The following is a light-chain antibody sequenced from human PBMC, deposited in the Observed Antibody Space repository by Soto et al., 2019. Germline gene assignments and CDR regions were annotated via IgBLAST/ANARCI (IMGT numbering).Light chain of an antibody. CDR1: SANSGAGYD. J-gene: IGLJ7*01. V-gene: IGLV1-40*01. CDR2: GNS. Sequence: QSVLTQPPSVSGAPGQRVTISCTGCSANSGAGYDVHWYQQLPGTAPKLLIYGNSNRPSGVPDRFSGSKSGTSASLAITGLQAEDEADYYCQSYDSSLSGAVFGGGTQLTVL. CDR3: QSYDSSLSGAV.